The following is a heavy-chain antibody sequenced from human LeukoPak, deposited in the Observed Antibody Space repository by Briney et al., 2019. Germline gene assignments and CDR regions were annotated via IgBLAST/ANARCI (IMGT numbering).Heavy chain of an antibody. Sequence: GGSLRLSCAVSGFTFSGFWMSWSRQAPGKGLEWVASINSDGSEGYYADVVKGRFTISRDNAKNSLYLQMNSLRAEDTAVYYCARMGSSWYYFDYWGQGTLVTVSS. CDR3: ARMGSSWYYFDY. CDR1: GFTFSGFW. D-gene: IGHD6-13*01. CDR2: INSDGSEG. J-gene: IGHJ4*02. V-gene: IGHV3-7*03.